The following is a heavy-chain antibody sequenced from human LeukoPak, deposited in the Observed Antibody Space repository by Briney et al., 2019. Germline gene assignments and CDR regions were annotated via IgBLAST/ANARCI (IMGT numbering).Heavy chain of an antibody. Sequence: GGSLRLSCAASGFSFNTYAMTWVRQAPGKGLEWVSAISASGGSTYYADSVKGRFTISRDNSKNTMYLQMNSLRAEDTAVYYCAKVDASAPWGQGTLVTVSS. J-gene: IGHJ5*02. CDR3: AKVDASAP. V-gene: IGHV3-23*01. CDR1: GFSFNTYA. CDR2: ISASGGST.